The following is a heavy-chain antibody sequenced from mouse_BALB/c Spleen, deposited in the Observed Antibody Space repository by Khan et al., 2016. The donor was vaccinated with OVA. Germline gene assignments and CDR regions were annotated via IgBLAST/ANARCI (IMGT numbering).Heavy chain of an antibody. CDR3: KRAEYGAFAY. CDR1: GYTFSSYY. J-gene: IGHJ3*01. CDR2: INPSNGGS. Sequence: VKLQESGAELVKPGASVKLSCKASGYTFSSYYMYWVKERPGQGLERIGEINPSNGGSNFIEKFKSKATLTVDKSSSTAYMQLSSLTTEDSAVVYGKRAEYGAFAYWGQGTLVTVSA. V-gene: IGHV1S81*02. D-gene: IGHD1-1*02.